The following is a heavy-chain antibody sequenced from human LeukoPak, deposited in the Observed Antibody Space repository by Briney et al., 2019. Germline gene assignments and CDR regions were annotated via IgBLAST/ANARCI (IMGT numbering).Heavy chain of an antibody. CDR2: ISYDGSNK. D-gene: IGHD3-10*01. CDR1: GFTFSSYG. V-gene: IGHV3-30*18. Sequence: GGSLRLSCAASGFTFSSYGMHWVRQAPGKGLEWVAVISYDGSNKYYADSVKGRFTISRDNSKNTLYLQMNSLRAEDTAVYYCAKGYGSGRTFVDYWGQGTLVTVSS. CDR3: AKGYGSGRTFVDY. J-gene: IGHJ4*02.